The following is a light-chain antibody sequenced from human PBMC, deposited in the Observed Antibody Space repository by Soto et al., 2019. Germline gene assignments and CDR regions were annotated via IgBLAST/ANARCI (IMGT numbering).Light chain of an antibody. V-gene: IGKV3-15*01. CDR2: DAS. Sequence: EIVMTQFPAALSVSPGERATLSCRASQSISSKLAWYHQKPGQAPRLLIYDASSRAAGISARFSGSGSGTEFTLTISSLQSEDSALYSCHQYNNWPPTWSFGQGTKVEVK. J-gene: IGKJ1*01. CDR3: HQYNNWPPTWS. CDR1: QSISSK.